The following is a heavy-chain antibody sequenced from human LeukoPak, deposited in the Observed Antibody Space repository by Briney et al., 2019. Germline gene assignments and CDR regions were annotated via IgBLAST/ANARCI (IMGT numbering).Heavy chain of an antibody. CDR1: GHSIINSYY. CDR2: IYHSGAT. D-gene: IGHD6-6*01. Sequence: SETLSLTCTVSGHSIINSYYWGWIRQPPGKGLEWIGSIYHSGATYYNPSLKSRVTISVDTSKNQFSLKLNSVTATDTAVYYCARGPYSSSSGGLTLVDWGQGTLVTVSS. J-gene: IGHJ4*02. V-gene: IGHV4-38-2*02. CDR3: ARGPYSSSSGGLTLVD.